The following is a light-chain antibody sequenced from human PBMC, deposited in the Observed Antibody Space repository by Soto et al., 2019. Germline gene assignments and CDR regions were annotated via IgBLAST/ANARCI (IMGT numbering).Light chain of an antibody. CDR1: ESVSSN. Sequence: VMTQSPASLSVSPGARAPLSCRASESVSSNLAWYQQKPGQGPRLLIYGVSTRATGVPARFSGSGSGTEFTLTISSLQSEDSAVYYCQQYKNWLALTFGGGTKVDIK. CDR3: QQYKNWLALT. J-gene: IGKJ4*01. V-gene: IGKV3-15*01. CDR2: GVS.